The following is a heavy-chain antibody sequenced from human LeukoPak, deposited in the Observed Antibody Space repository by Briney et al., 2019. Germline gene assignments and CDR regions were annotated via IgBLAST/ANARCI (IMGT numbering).Heavy chain of an antibody. J-gene: IGHJ4*02. CDR1: GFTFDDYA. V-gene: IGHV3-9*01. Sequence: GGSLRLSCAASGFTFDDYAMHWVRQAPGKGLEGVSGIIWNSGSKDYADSVKGRFTISRDNAKSSLYLQMNSLRDEDTAFYYCAKDVGYSSTFTFEYWGQGTLVTVSS. CDR3: AKDVGYSSTFTFEY. D-gene: IGHD6-13*01. CDR2: IIWNSGSK.